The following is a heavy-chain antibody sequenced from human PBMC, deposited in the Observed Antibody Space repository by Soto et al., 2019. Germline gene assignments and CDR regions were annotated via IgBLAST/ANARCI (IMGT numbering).Heavy chain of an antibody. D-gene: IGHD3-10*01. CDR1: GYTFSNYG. CDR3: ARDLYYYGSGTYSGGY. J-gene: IGHJ4*02. Sequence: QVQLVQSGAEVKKPGASVKVSCKASGYTFSNYGFTWVRQAPGQGLEWMGWISAYNGNTNYARNLQVRVTMTTDTCTSTAYMELRRLRSDDTAVYYCARDLYYYGSGTYSGGYWGQGTLVTVSA. CDR2: ISAYNGNT. V-gene: IGHV1-18*01.